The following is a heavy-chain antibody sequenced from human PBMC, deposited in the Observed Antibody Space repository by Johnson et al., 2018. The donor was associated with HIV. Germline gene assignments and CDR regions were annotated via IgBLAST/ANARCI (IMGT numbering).Heavy chain of an antibody. V-gene: IGHV3-66*02. D-gene: IGHD1-14*01. CDR3: ARASAVFDAFDI. CDR2: IYSGGST. J-gene: IGHJ3*02. CDR1: GFTFSDHY. Sequence: VQLVESGGGLVKPGGSLRLSCAASGFTFSDHYMSWIRQAPGKGLEWVSVIYSGGSTYYADSVKGRFTISRDNSKNTLYLQMNSLRAEDTAVYYCARASAVFDAFDIWGQGTMVTVSS.